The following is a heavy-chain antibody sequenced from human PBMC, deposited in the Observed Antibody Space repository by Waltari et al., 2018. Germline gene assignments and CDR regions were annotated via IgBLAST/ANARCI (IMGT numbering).Heavy chain of an antibody. CDR3: ARXLXSSXSTQYHYYNMDX. D-gene: IGHD2-2*01. CDR1: GGTFSSSG. CDR2: IIPXFGTG. J-gene: IGHJ6*02. Sequence: QXVQSGXEVXKPGSSVKVSCKXSGGTFSSSGISWVRQGPGQGPEGMGGIIPXFGTGXYSQKXQGRVTITADXYTSTAYMELSSLSSEDXAVYYCARXLXSSXSTQYHYYNMDXWGQGTSVTVSS. V-gene: IGHV1-69*01.